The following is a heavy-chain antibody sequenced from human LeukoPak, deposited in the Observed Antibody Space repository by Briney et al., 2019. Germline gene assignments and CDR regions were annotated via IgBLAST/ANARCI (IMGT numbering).Heavy chain of an antibody. CDR1: GGSISSYY. Sequence: SETLSLTCTVSGGSISSYYWSWIRQPPGKGLEWIGYIYYSGSTNCNPSLKSRVTISVDTSKNQFSLKLSSVTAADTAVYYCARRVIQLWGGDAFDIWGQGTMVTVSS. CDR2: IYYSGST. D-gene: IGHD5-18*01. J-gene: IGHJ3*02. V-gene: IGHV4-59*08. CDR3: ARRVIQLWGGDAFDI.